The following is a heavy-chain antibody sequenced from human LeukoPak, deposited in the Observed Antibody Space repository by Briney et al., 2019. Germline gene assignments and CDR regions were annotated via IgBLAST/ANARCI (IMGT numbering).Heavy chain of an antibody. D-gene: IGHD6-19*01. CDR3: ARGMFSSGWGGPKTYYFDY. CDR1: GGSFSGYY. J-gene: IGHJ4*02. Sequence: PSETLSLTCAVYGGSFSGYYWSWIRQPPGKGLEWIGEINHSGSTNYNPSLKSRVTISVDTSKNRFSLKLSSVTAADTAVYYCARGMFSSGWGGPKTYYFDYWGQGTLVTVSS. V-gene: IGHV4-34*01. CDR2: INHSGST.